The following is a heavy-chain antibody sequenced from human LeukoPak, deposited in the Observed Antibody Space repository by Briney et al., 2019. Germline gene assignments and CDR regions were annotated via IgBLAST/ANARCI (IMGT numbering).Heavy chain of an antibody. D-gene: IGHD6-13*01. J-gene: IGHJ5*02. CDR1: GGSFSGYY. Sequence: SETLSLTCAVYGGSFSGYYWSWIRQPPGKGLEWFGEINHSGSTNYNPSLKNRVTISVDTSKNQFSLKLSSVTAADTAVYYCARGRKQQLVQAWFDPWGQGTLVTVSS. V-gene: IGHV4-34*01. CDR3: ARGRKQQLVQAWFDP. CDR2: INHSGST.